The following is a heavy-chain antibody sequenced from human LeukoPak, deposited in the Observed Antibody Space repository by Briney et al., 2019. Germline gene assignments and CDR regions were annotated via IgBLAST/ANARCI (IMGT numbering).Heavy chain of an antibody. CDR3: AKGIGSYYWYFDL. CDR2: ISGSGGST. V-gene: IGHV3-23*01. CDR1: GFTFSSYA. D-gene: IGHD1-26*01. J-gene: IGHJ2*01. Sequence: GGSLRLSCAASGFTFSSYAMSWIRQAPGKGLEWVSAISGSGGSTYYADSVKGRFTISRDNSKNTLYLQMNSLRAEDTAVYYCAKGIGSYYWYFDLWGRGTLVTVSS.